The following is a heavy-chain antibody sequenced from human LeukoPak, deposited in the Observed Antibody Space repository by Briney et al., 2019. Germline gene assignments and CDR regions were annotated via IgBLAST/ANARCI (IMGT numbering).Heavy chain of an antibody. J-gene: IGHJ4*02. Sequence: GGSLRLSCAASGFTFSDYYMSWIRQAPGKGLEWVSYISSSGSTIYYADSVKGRFTISRDNAKNSLYPQMNSLRAEDTAVYYCARDPEEMATPIDYWGQGTLVTVSS. CDR1: GFTFSDYY. D-gene: IGHD5-24*01. V-gene: IGHV3-11*01. CDR3: ARDPEEMATPIDY. CDR2: ISSSGSTI.